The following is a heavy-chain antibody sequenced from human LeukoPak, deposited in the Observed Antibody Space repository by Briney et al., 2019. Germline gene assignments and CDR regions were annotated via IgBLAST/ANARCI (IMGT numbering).Heavy chain of an antibody. CDR1: EFTFSRYA. V-gene: IGHV3-30-3*01. CDR3: AADIVGNLDY. J-gene: IGHJ4*02. Sequence: GGSLRLSCAASEFTFSRYAIHWVRQAPGKGLEWVAVIAYDGSDMYYADSVKGRFTISRDNSKNTLYPQMNSLRAEDTAVYYCAADIVGNLDYWGQGTLVTVSS. D-gene: IGHD1-26*01. CDR2: IAYDGSDM.